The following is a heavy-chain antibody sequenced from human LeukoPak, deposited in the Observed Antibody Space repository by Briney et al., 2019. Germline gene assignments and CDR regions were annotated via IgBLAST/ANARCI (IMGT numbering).Heavy chain of an antibody. CDR3: TRKYFDL. V-gene: IGHV3-7*01. D-gene: IGHD2/OR15-2a*01. CDR1: GFTFSDYW. Sequence: GGSLRLSCAASGFTFSDYWMHWVRQAPGKGLEWVANIKQDGSEEYYVDSVKGRFTISRDNAKNSLYLQMNSLRAEDTAVYYCTRKYFDLWGQGTLVTVSS. CDR2: IKQDGSEE. J-gene: IGHJ4*02.